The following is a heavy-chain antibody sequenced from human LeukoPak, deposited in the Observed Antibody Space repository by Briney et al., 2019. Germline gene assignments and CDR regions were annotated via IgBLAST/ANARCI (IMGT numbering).Heavy chain of an antibody. CDR3: ATSPQYGGY. CDR1: GFTFSNYG. CDR2: IYYSGST. V-gene: IGHV4-39*01. J-gene: IGHJ4*02. Sequence: PGRSLRLSCAASGFTFSNYGMHWVRQPPGKGLEWIGTIYYSGSTQYNPSLKSRVTISVDTSKNQFSLKLSSVTAADTAVYYCATSPQYGGYLGQGTLVTVSS. D-gene: IGHD4-23*01.